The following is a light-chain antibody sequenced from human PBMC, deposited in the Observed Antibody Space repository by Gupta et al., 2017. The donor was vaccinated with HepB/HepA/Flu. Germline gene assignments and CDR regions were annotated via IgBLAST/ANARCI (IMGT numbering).Light chain of an antibody. CDR3: QSYDSSLSVV. Sequence: QSVLTPPPSVSGAPGQRVTISCTGSSSNIGAGYDVPWYQQLPGTAPKLLIYGNSNRPSGVPDRFSGSKSGTSASLAITGLQAEDEADYYCQSYDSSLSVVFGGGTKLTVL. CDR1: SSNIGAGYD. J-gene: IGLJ3*02. V-gene: IGLV1-40*01. CDR2: GNS.